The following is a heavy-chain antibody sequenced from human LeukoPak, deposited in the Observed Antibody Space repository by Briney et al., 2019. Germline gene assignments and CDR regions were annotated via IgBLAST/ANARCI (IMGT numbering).Heavy chain of an antibody. J-gene: IGHJ4*02. CDR2: IWYDGSNK. CDR3: ARPKAVAGSRPFDY. V-gene: IGHV3-30*19. Sequence: PGRSLRLSCAASGFTFSSYGMHWVRQAPGKGLEWVAVIWYDGSNKYYADSVKGRFTISRDNSKNTLYLQMNSLRAEDTAVYYCARPKAVAGSRPFDYWGQGTLVTVSS. D-gene: IGHD6-19*01. CDR1: GFTFSSYG.